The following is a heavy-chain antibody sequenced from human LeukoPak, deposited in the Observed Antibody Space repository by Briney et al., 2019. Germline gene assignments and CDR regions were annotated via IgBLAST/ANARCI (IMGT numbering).Heavy chain of an antibody. CDR1: GFIFNNYA. V-gene: IGHV3-23*01. Sequence: GGSLRLSCAASGFIFNNYALSWVRQTPGKGLEWDSAISGSGRNTYYADSVKGRFTISRDNSRSTVDLQMNSLRVEDTGIYYCARDEIPSGTWGQGTMVIVSS. CDR3: ARDEIPSGT. D-gene: IGHD6-25*01. J-gene: IGHJ3*01. CDR2: ISGSGRNT.